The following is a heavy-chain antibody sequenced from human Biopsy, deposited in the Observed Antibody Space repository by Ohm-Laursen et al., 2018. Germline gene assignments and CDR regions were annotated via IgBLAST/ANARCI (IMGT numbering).Heavy chain of an antibody. Sequence: SLRLSCSATGFTYTTFAMSWVRQAPGKGPEWVSTISANGATSYYADSVKGRFTISRDNSKNTLYLQMNSVRADDTAIYYCAKGGSITIFGVFINNCFDPWGQGTRVTVSS. V-gene: IGHV3-23*01. D-gene: IGHD3-3*01. CDR3: AKGGSITIFGVFINNCFDP. J-gene: IGHJ5*02. CDR1: GFTYTTFA. CDR2: ISANGATS.